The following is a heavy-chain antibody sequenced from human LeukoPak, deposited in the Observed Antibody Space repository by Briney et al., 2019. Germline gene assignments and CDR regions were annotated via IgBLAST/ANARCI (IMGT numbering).Heavy chain of an antibody. CDR1: GGSISSYY. CDR3: ARHGWCSGGTCYSLFDY. D-gene: IGHD2-15*01. CDR2: MCYSGNT. Sequence: PSESLSLTCTVSGGSISSYYWSWIRQPPGKGLEWIGYMCYSGNTNYNPSLKSRVIISVDTSKNQCSLKLSSVTAADTAVYYCARHGWCSGGTCYSLFDYWGQGTLVTVS. J-gene: IGHJ4*01. V-gene: IGHV4-59*08.